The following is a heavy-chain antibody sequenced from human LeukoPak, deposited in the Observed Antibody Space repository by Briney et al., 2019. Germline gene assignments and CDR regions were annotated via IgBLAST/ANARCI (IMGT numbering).Heavy chain of an antibody. CDR1: GFTFSDHY. V-gene: IGHV3-72*01. CDR3: ARGGDYCSTTSCPS. CDR2: SRNKANSYTT. Sequence: PGGSLRLSYAASGFTFSDHYIDWVRQAPGKGLEWVGRSRNKANSYTTEYAASVKGRFTISRDDSKNSLYLQMNSLKTEDTAVYYGARGGDYCSTTSCPSWGQGTMVTVSS. D-gene: IGHD2-2*01. J-gene: IGHJ3*01.